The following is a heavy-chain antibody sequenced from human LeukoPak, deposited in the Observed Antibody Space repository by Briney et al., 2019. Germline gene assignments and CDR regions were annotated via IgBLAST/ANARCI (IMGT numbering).Heavy chain of an antibody. V-gene: IGHV5-51*01. J-gene: IGHJ4*02. CDR2: IYPGDSDT. CDR3: ASLRSSGYYSPFDY. Sequence: GESLKISCKGSGYSFTNYWIGWVRQMPGKGLEWMGIIYPGDSDTRYSPSFQGQVTISVDKSINPASLQLSSLNASDTAMYYCASLRSSGYYSPFDYWGQGTLVTVSS. D-gene: IGHD3-22*01. CDR1: GYSFTNYW.